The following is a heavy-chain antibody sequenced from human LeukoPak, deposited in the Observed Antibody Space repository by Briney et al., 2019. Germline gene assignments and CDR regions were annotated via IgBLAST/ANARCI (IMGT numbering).Heavy chain of an antibody. V-gene: IGHV4-59*01. D-gene: IGHD4-11*01. CDR3: ARDKGTVTHDAFDI. J-gene: IGHJ3*02. CDR1: GGSISSYY. Sequence: SEILSLTCTVSGGSISSYYWSWIRQPPGKGLEWIGYIYYSGSTNYNPSLKSRVTISVDTSKNQFSLKLSSVTAADTAVYYCARDKGTVTHDAFDIWGQGTMVTVSS. CDR2: IYYSGST.